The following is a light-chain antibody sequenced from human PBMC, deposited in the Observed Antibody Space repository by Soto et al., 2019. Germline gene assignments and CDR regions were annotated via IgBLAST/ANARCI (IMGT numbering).Light chain of an antibody. CDR3: SSYTSSPNVV. Sequence: QSALTQPASVSGSPGQSITISCTGTSSDVGGYNYVSWYQQHPGTAPKLMIYDVSNRPSGVSNRFSGSKSGNTASLTISGLQAEDEADYYCSSYTSSPNVVFGGGTKLTVL. CDR2: DVS. J-gene: IGLJ2*01. CDR1: SSDVGGYNY. V-gene: IGLV2-14*01.